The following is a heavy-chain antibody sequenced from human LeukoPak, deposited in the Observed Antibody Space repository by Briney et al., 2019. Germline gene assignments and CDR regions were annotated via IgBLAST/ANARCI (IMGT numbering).Heavy chain of an antibody. Sequence: GGSLRLSCAASGLTFSSYEMNWVRQAPGKGLEWVSYICSSGSNIYYADSVKGRFTISRDNAKKSLYLQMHSLRAEDTAVYYCARDSHKFDSSGYYPDAFDIWGQGTMVTVSS. CDR3: ARDSHKFDSSGYYPDAFDI. V-gene: IGHV3-48*03. CDR1: GLTFSSYE. CDR2: ICSSGSNI. J-gene: IGHJ3*02. D-gene: IGHD3-22*01.